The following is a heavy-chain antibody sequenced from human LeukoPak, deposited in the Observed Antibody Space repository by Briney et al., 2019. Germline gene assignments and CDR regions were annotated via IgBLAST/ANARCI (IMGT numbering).Heavy chain of an antibody. J-gene: IGHJ4*02. D-gene: IGHD1-26*01. CDR2: IYYSGST. Sequence: PSETLSLTCTVSGGSISSYYWSWIRQPPGKGLEWIGYIYYSGSTNYNPSLKSRVTISVDTSKNQFSLKLSSVTAADTAVYYCASARGSYLFDYWGQGTLVTVSS. V-gene: IGHV4-59*01. CDR3: ASARGSYLFDY. CDR1: GGSISSYY.